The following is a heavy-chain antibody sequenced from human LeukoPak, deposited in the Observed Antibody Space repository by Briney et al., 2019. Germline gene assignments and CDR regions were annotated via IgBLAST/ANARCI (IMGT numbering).Heavy chain of an antibody. CDR1: GFTFSDYY. V-gene: IGHV3-11*01. J-gene: IGHJ5*02. CDR3: ARDGSGSYSSGWFDP. CDR2: ISSSDNTI. D-gene: IGHD3-10*01. Sequence: GGSLTLSCAASGFTFSDYYMSWIRQAPGKGLEWVSYISSSDNTIYYADSVKGRFTISRDNAKNSLYLQMNSLRAEDTAVYYCARDGSGSYSSGWFDPWGQGTLVTVSS.